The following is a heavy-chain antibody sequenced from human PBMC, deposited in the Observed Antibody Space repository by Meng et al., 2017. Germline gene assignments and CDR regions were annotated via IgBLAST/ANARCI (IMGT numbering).Heavy chain of an antibody. D-gene: IGHD3-22*01. CDR1: GFTFSSYA. Sequence: VQLVECGGGVVQPARSLGLPCAASGFTFSSYAMHWVRQAPGKGLEWVAVISYDGSNKYYADSVKGRFTISRDNSKNTLYLQMNSLRAEDTAVYYCARAEYYYDSSDYWGQGTLVTVSS. V-gene: IGHV3-30*01. CDR3: ARAEYYYDSSDY. J-gene: IGHJ4*02. CDR2: ISYDGSNK.